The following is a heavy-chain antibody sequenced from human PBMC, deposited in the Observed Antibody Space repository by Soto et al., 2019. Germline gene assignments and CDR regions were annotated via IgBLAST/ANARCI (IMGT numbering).Heavy chain of an antibody. J-gene: IGHJ4*02. Sequence: QVQLVESGGGLVKPGGSLRLSCAASGFTFTDYMSWIRQAPGKGLEWVSYISSRSGTIFYADSVKGRFTISRDNVKNSLYLQMNSLRAEDTDVYYCASGTNGAFFVYWGQGILVTVSS. CDR1: GFTFTDY. CDR2: ISSRSGTI. D-gene: IGHD2-8*01. CDR3: ASGTNGAFFVY. V-gene: IGHV3-11*01.